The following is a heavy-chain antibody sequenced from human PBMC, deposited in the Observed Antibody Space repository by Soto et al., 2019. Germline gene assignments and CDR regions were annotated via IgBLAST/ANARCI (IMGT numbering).Heavy chain of an antibody. V-gene: IGHV5-51*01. CDR2: IYPGDSDT. CDR1: GYSFTSYW. CDR3: ARLLAVAGEPLGYMDV. J-gene: IGHJ6*03. D-gene: IGHD6-19*01. Sequence: PGESLKISCKGSGYSFTSYWIGWVRQMPGKGLEWMGIIYPGDSDTRYSPSFQGQVTISADKSISTAYLQWSSLKASDTAMYYCARLLAVAGEPLGYMDVWGKGTTVTVSS.